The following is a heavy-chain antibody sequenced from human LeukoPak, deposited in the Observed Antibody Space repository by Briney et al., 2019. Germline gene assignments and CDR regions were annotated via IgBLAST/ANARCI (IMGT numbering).Heavy chain of an antibody. CDR3: ARGDLYYYDSSGYYY. CDR2: ISYDGSNK. J-gene: IGHJ4*02. D-gene: IGHD3-22*01. CDR1: GLTFSTYG. Sequence: GGSLRLSCAASGLTFSTYGMHWVRQAPGKGLEWVAVISYDGSNKYYADSVKGRFTISRDNSKNTLYLQMNSLRAEDTAVYYCARGDLYYYDSSGYYYWGQGTLVTVSS. V-gene: IGHV3-30*19.